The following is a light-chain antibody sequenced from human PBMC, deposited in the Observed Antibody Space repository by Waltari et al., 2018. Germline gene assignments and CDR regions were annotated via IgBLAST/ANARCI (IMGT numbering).Light chain of an antibody. J-gene: IGKJ1*01. V-gene: IGKV1-27*01. CDR3: QNYDRAPWT. CDR1: QGISTH. Sequence: DIQMTQSPSSLSASVGDRAIITCRASQGISTHLAWYQKKPGKVPRLLIFGTSTLQSGVPSRFSGSGFGTEFTLIISSLQTEDVASYYCQNYDRAPWTFGQGTKVEIK. CDR2: GTS.